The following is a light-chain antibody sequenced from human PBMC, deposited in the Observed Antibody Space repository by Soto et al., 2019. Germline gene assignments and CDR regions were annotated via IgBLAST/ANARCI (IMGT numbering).Light chain of an antibody. CDR2: KIC. CDR3: MQATQFPYT. J-gene: IGKJ2*01. Sequence: DIVMTQTPLSSPVTLGQPASISCRSSQSLVYSDGNTYLSWLQQRPGQPPRLLIYKICNRFSGVPEGISGRGAGIAFTLKISRVGGEDVRVYYCMQATQFPYTFGQGTKLEIK. CDR1: QSLVYSDGNTY. V-gene: IGKV2-24*01.